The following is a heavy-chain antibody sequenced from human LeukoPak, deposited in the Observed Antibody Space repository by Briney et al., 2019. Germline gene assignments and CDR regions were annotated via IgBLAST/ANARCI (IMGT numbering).Heavy chain of an antibody. J-gene: IGHJ4*02. V-gene: IGHV4-59*01. CDR1: GGSISSYY. D-gene: IGHD1-26*01. CDR3: ARVPSGSYRGLYFDY. CDR2: VYYSGNT. Sequence: SETLSLTCTVSGGSISSYYWSWIRQPPGKGLEWIGYVYYSGNTNYNPSLKSRVTISVQTSKNRFSLNLTSVTAADTAVYYCARVPSGSYRGLYFDYWGQGTLVTVSS.